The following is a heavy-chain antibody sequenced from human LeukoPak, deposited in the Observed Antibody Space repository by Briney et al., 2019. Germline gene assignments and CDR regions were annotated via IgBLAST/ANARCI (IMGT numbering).Heavy chain of an antibody. D-gene: IGHD3-10*01. CDR2: INHSAST. J-gene: IGHJ4*02. Sequence: PSETLSLTCAVSGGTFSGYYWSWIRQPPGKGLEWIGEINHSASTNYNPSFKSRVTISVDTSKNQFSLKLSTVTAADTAVYYCARWYYYGSGSSQWGQGTLVTVSS. CDR1: GGTFSGYY. V-gene: IGHV4-34*01. CDR3: ARWYYYGSGSSQ.